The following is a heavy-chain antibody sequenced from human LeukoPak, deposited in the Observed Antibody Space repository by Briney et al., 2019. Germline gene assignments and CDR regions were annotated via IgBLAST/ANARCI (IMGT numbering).Heavy chain of an antibody. CDR2: IKQDGSEK. Sequence: GGSLRLSCAASGFTFSSYWMSWVRQAPGKGLEWVANIKQDGSEKYYVDSVKGRFTISRDNAKNSPYLQMNSLRAEDTAVYYCAREWVAAAGYYYYGMDVWGQGTTVTVSS. CDR3: AREWVAAAGYYYYGMDV. V-gene: IGHV3-7*01. CDR1: GFTFSSYW. D-gene: IGHD6-13*01. J-gene: IGHJ6*02.